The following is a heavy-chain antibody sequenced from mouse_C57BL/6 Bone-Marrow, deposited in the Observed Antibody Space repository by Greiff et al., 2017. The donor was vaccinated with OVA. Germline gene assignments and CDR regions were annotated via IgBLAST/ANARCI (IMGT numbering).Heavy chain of an antibody. CDR1: GYTFTDYY. CDR2: INPNNGGT. CDR3: AREITTVVDFDY. J-gene: IGHJ2*01. D-gene: IGHD1-1*01. V-gene: IGHV1-26*01. Sequence: EVQLQQSGPELVKPGASVKISCKASGYTFTDYYMNWVKQSHGKSLEWIGDINPNNGGTSYKQKFKGKATLTVDKSSSTAYMELRSLTSEDSAVYYCAREITTVVDFDYWGQGTTLTVSS.